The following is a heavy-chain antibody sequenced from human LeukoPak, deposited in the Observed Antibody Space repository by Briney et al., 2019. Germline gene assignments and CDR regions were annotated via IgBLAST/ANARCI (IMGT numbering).Heavy chain of an antibody. CDR3: ARAAYSSTWYSRYFDL. CDR2: ISTSSSYI. V-gene: IGHV3-21*01. J-gene: IGHJ2*01. D-gene: IGHD6-13*01. Sequence: PGGSLRLSCAASGFTFNTYSMNWVRQGPGKGLEWVSSISTSSSYIYYADSVKGRFTISRDNARKSLYLELNSLRAGDTAVYYCARAAYSSTWYSRYFDLWGRGTLVTVSS. CDR1: GFTFNTYS.